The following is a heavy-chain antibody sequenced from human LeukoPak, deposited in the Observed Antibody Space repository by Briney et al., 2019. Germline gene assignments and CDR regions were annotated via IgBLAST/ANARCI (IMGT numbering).Heavy chain of an antibody. J-gene: IGHJ4*02. Sequence: GESLKISCKGSGYSFTSYWISWVRQMPGKGLEWMGRIDPSDSYTNYSPSFQGHVTISADKSISTAYLQWSSLKASDTAMYYCATTIAARPHYWGQGTLVTVSP. CDR2: IDPSDSYT. CDR3: ATTIAARPHY. V-gene: IGHV5-10-1*01. D-gene: IGHD6-6*01. CDR1: GYSFTSYW.